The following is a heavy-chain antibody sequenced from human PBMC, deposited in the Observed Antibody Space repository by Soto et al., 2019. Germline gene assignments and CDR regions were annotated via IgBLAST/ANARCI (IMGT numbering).Heavy chain of an antibody. D-gene: IGHD3-3*01. CDR1: GGSFKSGSYS. CDR3: ARDFAYFDS. Sequence: SETLSLTCPVSGGSFKSGSYSWSWVRQPPGKGLEWIGYVYCTGSTSDNPSLKSRVSISVDTSKNQFSLNLDSVSAADPAVYFCARDFAYFDSWGQGTLVTVSS. V-gene: IGHV4-61*01. J-gene: IGHJ4*02. CDR2: VYCTGST.